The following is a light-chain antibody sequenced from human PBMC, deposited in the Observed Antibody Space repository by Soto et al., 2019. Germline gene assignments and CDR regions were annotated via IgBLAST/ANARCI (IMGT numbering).Light chain of an antibody. Sequence: QPVLTQPPSVSGAPGQRVTISCTGSRSNIGAGYDVHWYQQLPGTAPKLLIYGTNNRPSGVPDRFSGSKSGMSASLAITGLQDADEANYYCQSYDNSLSGSRVFGGGTKLTVL. CDR3: QSYDNSLSGSRV. CDR2: GTN. V-gene: IGLV1-40*01. J-gene: IGLJ3*02. CDR1: RSNIGAGYD.